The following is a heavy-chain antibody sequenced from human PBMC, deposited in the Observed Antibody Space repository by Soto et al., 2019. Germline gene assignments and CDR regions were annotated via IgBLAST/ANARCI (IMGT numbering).Heavy chain of an antibody. CDR2: IGSSGSPI. CDR3: ARESSSTSANWFDP. Sequence: GGSLRLSCLASGFTFSAYYMTWIRQAPGKGLEWVSYIGSSGSPIYHADSVKGRFTISRDNAKNSLFLQMNSLRAEDTAVYYCARESSSTSANWFDPWGQGTLVTVSS. V-gene: IGHV3-11*01. J-gene: IGHJ5*02. CDR1: GFTFSAYY. D-gene: IGHD2-2*01.